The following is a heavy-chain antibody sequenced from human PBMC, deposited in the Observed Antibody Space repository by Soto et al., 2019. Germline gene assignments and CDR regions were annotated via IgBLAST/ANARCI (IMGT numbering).Heavy chain of an antibody. CDR3: TVWGSGNYFAAA. D-gene: IGHD3-10*01. V-gene: IGHV3-72*01. Sequence: EVQLVESGGGLVQPGGSLRLSCAASGFTFSDHYMDWVRQAPGKGLEWVGRSKNKADSYTTEYAESVKGRFTISRDGSKNPMFLPMTSLKTEVTVVYSCTVWGSGNYFAAAWGQGILVTVSS. J-gene: IGHJ4*02. CDR2: SKNKADSYTT. CDR1: GFTFSDHY.